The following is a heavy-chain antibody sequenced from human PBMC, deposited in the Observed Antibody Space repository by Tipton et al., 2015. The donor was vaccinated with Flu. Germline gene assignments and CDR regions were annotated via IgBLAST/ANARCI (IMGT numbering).Heavy chain of an antibody. CDR3: ARAPTTAVAYI. J-gene: IGHJ4*02. CDR1: GASLSSGYSY. D-gene: IGHD6-19*01. Sequence: TLSLTCSVSGASLSSGYSYWSWVRRPAGKGLEWIGRIFTTGSTNYNPSLKSRVTISVDTSKNQFSLTLSSVTAADTAVYYCARAPTTAVAYIWGQGTLVTVSS. V-gene: IGHV4-61*02. CDR2: IFTTGST.